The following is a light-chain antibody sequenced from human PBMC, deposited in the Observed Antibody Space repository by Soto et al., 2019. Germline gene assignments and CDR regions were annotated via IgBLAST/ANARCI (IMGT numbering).Light chain of an antibody. CDR2: DIS. CDR1: QPVSSD. J-gene: IGKJ4*01. Sequence: EIVLTQSPATLSLSPGESATLSCRASQPVSSDLAWYQQKPGQAPRLLVYDISNRATAVPARFSGSGSGTDFTLTISSLETEDFAVYYCQQRLDWPLTFGGGTKVEI. CDR3: QQRLDWPLT. V-gene: IGKV3-11*01.